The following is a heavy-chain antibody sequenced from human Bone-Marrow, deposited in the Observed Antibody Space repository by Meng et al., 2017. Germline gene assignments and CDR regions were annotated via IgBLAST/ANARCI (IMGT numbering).Heavy chain of an antibody. CDR3: ARGPLSAAGTMGYFQH. CDR2: IYYSGST. J-gene: IGHJ1*01. V-gene: IGHV4-31*03. D-gene: IGHD6-13*01. CDR1: GGSISSGGYY. Sequence: QVQLQESGPGLVKPSQTRSLTCTVSGGSISSGGYYWSWIRQHPGKGLEWIGYIYYSGSTYYNPSLKSRVTISVDTSKNQFPLKLSSVTAADTAVYYCARGPLSAAGTMGYFQHWGQGTLVTVSS.